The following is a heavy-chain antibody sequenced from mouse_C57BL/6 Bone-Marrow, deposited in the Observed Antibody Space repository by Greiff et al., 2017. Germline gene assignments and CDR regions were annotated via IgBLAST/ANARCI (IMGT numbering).Heavy chain of an antibody. D-gene: IGHD1-1*01. J-gene: IGHJ2*01. CDR1: GYTFTDHS. CDR3: SSPCYYGSSYDGY. CDR2: IYPRDGST. V-gene: IGHV1-78*01. Sequence: QVQLQQSDAELVKPGASVKISCKASGYTFTDHSIHWMKQRPEQGLDWIGYIYPRDGSTKYNEKFKGKATLTADKSSSTAYMQLNSLTSEASAVYFCSSPCYYGSSYDGYWGKGTTLTVSS.